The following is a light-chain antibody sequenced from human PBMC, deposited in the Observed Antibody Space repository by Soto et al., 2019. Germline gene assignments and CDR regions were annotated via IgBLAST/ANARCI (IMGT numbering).Light chain of an antibody. V-gene: IGLV2-14*01. CDR2: GVS. CDR3: SSYTSSSTLDYV. CDR1: SSDVGGYNY. J-gene: IGLJ1*01. Sequence: QSALTQPASVSGSPGQSITISCTGTSSDVGGYNYVSWYQQHPGKAPKLMIYGVSNRPSGGSNRFSGSKSGNTASLTISGLQAEDEADYYCSSYTSSSTLDYVFGTGTKLTVL.